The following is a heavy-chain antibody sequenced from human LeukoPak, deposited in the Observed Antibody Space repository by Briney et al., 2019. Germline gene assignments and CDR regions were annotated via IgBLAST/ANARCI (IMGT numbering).Heavy chain of an antibody. V-gene: IGHV4-59*01. CDR1: GGTISSYY. D-gene: IGHD5-18*01. CDR2: IYYSGST. CDR3: ARAPDTAMVIFDY. Sequence: PSETLSLTCTVSGGTISSYYWSWIRQPPGKGLEWIGYIYYSGSTNYNPSLKSRVTISVDTSKNQFSLKLSPVTAADTAAYYCARAPDTAMVIFDYWGQGTLVTVSS. J-gene: IGHJ4*02.